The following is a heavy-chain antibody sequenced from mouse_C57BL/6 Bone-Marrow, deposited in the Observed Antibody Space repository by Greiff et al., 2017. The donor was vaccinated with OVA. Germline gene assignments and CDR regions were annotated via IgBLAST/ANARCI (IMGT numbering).Heavy chain of an antibody. Sequence: EVQVEESGGGLVQPGGSMKLSCVASGFTFSNYWMNWVRQSPEKGLEWVAKIRLKSDNYASHYAESVKGRFTISREDSKRSVYLQTSNLMADDTGIYYFTGPPDCYSWYFDVWGTGTTVTVSS. D-gene: IGHD2-3*01. CDR1: GFTFSNYW. CDR3: TGPPDCYSWYFDV. J-gene: IGHJ1*03. CDR2: IRLKSDNYAS. V-gene: IGHV6-3*01.